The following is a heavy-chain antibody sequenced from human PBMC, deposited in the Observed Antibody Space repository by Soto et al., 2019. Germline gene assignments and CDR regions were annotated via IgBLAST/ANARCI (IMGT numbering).Heavy chain of an antibody. J-gene: IGHJ4*02. D-gene: IGHD1-26*01. CDR2: IDARSNYI. CDR3: VRENEMAGATSAFEY. V-gene: IGHV3-21*06. CDR1: GFRFNSDS. Sequence: LRLSCEASGFRFNSDSMNWVRQAPQKGLEWVSLIDARSNYIYYADSVKGRFTISRDNARNSLYLQMDSLRVEDTAVYYCVRENEMAGATSAFEYWGQGTPVTVSS.